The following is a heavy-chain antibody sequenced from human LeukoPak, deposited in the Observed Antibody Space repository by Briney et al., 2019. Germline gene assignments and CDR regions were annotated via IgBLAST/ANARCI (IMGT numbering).Heavy chain of an antibody. Sequence: PSETLSLTCTVSGGSTSSSSYYWGWIRQPPGKGLEWIGSIYYSGSTYYNPSLKSRVTISVDTSKNQFSLKLSSVTAADTAVYYCASRSITMVRGGFDPWGQGTLVTVSS. CDR1: GGSTSSSSYY. CDR3: ASRSITMVRGGFDP. D-gene: IGHD3-10*01. J-gene: IGHJ5*02. V-gene: IGHV4-39*01. CDR2: IYYSGST.